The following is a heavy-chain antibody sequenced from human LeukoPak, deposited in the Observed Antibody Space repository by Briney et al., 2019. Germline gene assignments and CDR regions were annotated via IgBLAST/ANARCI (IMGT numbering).Heavy chain of an antibody. D-gene: IGHD3-22*01. V-gene: IGHV4-34*01. CDR1: GGSFSGYN. Sequence: SETLSLTCAVYGGSFSGYNWNWIRQTPGKGLDWIGEINDSGTTNYNPSLRSRLTMSIDTSKKQFSLSLTSVTAADTAVYDCTSTYYDPGGFSLFDYWGQGTLVTVSS. CDR2: INDSGTT. J-gene: IGHJ4*02. CDR3: TSTYYDPGGFSLFDY.